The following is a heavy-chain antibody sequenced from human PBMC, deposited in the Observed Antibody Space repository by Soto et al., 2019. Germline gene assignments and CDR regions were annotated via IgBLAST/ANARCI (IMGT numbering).Heavy chain of an antibody. J-gene: IGHJ4*02. CDR1: GYTFTGYY. Sequence: ASVKVSCKASGYTFTGYYMHWVRQAPGQGLEWMGWINPNSGGTNYAQKFQGWVTMTRDTSIGKAYMELSRLRSDDTAVYYCARALSDIVVVPAPYYFDYWGQGTLVTVSS. CDR2: INPNSGGT. D-gene: IGHD2-2*01. V-gene: IGHV1-2*04. CDR3: ARALSDIVVVPAPYYFDY.